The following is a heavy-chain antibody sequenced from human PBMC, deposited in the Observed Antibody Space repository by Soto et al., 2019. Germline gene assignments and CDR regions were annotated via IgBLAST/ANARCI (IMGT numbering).Heavy chain of an antibody. Sequence: QVQLQQWGAGLVKPSETLSLSCAVYGQSFSGHSWAWIRQPPGKGLEWIGEINESGSTYYNPSLKRRVTISTDTSENPFSLKLSSVSAADTAAYFCARGSGIVALPGELEDVKYDSWGQGTLVNVSS. D-gene: IGHD1-1*01. J-gene: IGHJ4*02. CDR3: ARGSGIVALPGELEDVKYDS. V-gene: IGHV4-34*01. CDR2: INESGST. CDR1: GQSFSGHS.